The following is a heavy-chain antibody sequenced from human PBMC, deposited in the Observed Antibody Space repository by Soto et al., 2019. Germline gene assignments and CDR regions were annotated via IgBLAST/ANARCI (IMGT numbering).Heavy chain of an antibody. CDR3: ARDRYYDSSGYSGY. CDR1: GFTFGDYA. Sequence: GGSLRLSCTASGFTFGDYAMSWFRQAPGRGLEWVGFIRSKAYGGTTEYAASVKGRFTISRDDSKSIAYLQMNSLRAEDTAVYYCARDRYYDSSGYSGYWGQGTLVTVSS. V-gene: IGHV3-49*03. CDR2: IRSKAYGGTT. D-gene: IGHD3-22*01. J-gene: IGHJ4*02.